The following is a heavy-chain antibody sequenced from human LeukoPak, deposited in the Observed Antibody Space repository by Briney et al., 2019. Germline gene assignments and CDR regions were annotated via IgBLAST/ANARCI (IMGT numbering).Heavy chain of an antibody. J-gene: IGHJ4*02. V-gene: IGHV4-4*09. CDR1: GGSTSNYY. D-gene: IGHD3-10*01. Sequence: SETLSLTCTVSGGSTSNYYWSWIRQPPGKGLEWIGYIYTSGSTDYNPSLKSRVTISVDTSKNQFSLKLSSVTAADTAAYYCARRRGSYFDYWGQGALVTVSS. CDR2: IYTSGST. CDR3: ARRRGSYFDY.